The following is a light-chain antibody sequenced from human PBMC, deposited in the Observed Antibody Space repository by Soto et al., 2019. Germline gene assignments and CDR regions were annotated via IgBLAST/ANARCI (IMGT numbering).Light chain of an antibody. J-gene: IGLJ1*01. Sequence: QSVLTQPPCASGSPGQLVTISCTGTSGDDGGYNYISWYQQHPGKAPKLMIYEVSRRTSRVPDRLSGYKSGNTASLTVSGLQTADEADYYCSSYSFSTSDVLGTGTKATVL. CDR2: EVS. CDR1: SGDDGGYNY. V-gene: IGLV2-8*01. CDR3: SSYSFSTSDV.